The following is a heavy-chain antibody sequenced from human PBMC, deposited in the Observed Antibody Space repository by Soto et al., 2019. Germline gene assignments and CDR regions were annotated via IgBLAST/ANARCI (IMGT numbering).Heavy chain of an antibody. D-gene: IGHD3-22*01. CDR1: GFTFSSHA. V-gene: IGHV3-30-3*01. CDR2: ISYDGSSK. J-gene: IGHJ5*02. Sequence: GSLRLSCAASGFTFSSHAMHWVRQAPGKGLEWVALISYDGSSKYYADSVRGRFTISRDNSKNTLYLQMNSLRVEDTAIYYCARVFITLIALNWLDPWGQGTLVTVSS. CDR3: ARVFITLIALNWLDP.